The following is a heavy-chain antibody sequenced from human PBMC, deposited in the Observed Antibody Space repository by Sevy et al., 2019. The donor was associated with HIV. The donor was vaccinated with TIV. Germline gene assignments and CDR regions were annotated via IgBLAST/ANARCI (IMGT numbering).Heavy chain of an antibody. D-gene: IGHD6-13*01. CDR1: GGSFSGYY. CDR2: INHRGST. V-gene: IGHV4-34*01. J-gene: IGHJ3*02. Sequence: SETLSLTCAVYGGSFSGYYWSWIRQPPGKGLEWIGEINHRGSTNYNPSLKSRVTISVDTSKNQSSLKLSSVTAADTTVYYEASVSLAAAGTEDAFDIWGQGTMVTVSS. CDR3: ASVSLAAAGTEDAFDI.